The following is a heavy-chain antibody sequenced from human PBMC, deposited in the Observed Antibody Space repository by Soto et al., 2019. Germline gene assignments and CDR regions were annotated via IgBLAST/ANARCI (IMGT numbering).Heavy chain of an antibody. J-gene: IGHJ4*02. CDR3: AREQYEFGDVYYVDY. Sequence: QVPLVQSGGEVKRPGASVKVSCKASGYDFERFPISWVRQARGQGLEWMGLISPYSGSRYYAEKFQGRVTMTTDTSTSTAYMELRSLTSDDTAVYFCAREQYEFGDVYYVDYWGQGTLVTVSS. CDR2: ISPYSGSR. V-gene: IGHV1-18*04. CDR1: GYDFERFP. D-gene: IGHD4-17*01.